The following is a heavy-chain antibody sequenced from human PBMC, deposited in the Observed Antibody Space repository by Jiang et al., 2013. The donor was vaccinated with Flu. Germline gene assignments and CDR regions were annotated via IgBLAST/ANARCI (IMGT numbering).Heavy chain of an antibody. CDR3: ARHALGGHGWYYFDF. V-gene: IGHV5-10-1*01. CDR2: IDPNDAST. CDR1: GYSFTLYW. J-gene: IGHJ4*02. D-gene: IGHD6-19*01. Sequence: SLRISCKSSGYSFTLYWISWGAPDARERPGVDGRIDPNDASTSYSPSFQGHVTISSDKSISTAYLQWNALNASDTAIYYCARHALGGHGWYYFDFWGQGALVTASS.